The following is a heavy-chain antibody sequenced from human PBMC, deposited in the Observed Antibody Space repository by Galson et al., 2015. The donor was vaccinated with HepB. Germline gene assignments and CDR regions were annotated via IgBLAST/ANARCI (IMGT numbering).Heavy chain of an antibody. D-gene: IGHD6-13*01. J-gene: IGHJ4*02. V-gene: IGHV3-49*04. CDR3: TRVSSSSWYHNYFDY. CDR1: GFTFGDYA. Sequence: SLRLSCAASGFTFGDYAMSWVRQAPGKGLEWVGFIRSKAYGGTTEYAASVKGRFTISRDDSKSIAYLQMNSPKTEDTAVYYCTRVSSSSWYHNYFDYWGQGTLVTVSS. CDR2: IRSKAYGGTT.